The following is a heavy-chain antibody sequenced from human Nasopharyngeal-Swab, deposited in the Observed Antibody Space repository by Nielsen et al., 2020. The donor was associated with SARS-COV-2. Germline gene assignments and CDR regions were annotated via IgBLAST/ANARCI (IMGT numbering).Heavy chain of an antibody. D-gene: IGHD6-13*01. J-gene: IGHJ5*02. CDR2: IIPIFGTA. V-gene: IGHV1-69*13. CDR3: ARGSIAAAQNNNWFDP. Sequence: SVKDSCKASGGTFSSYDNSWGGQDPGQGVEGRGGIIPIFGTANYAQKFQGRVTITADESTSTAYMELSSLRSEDTAVYYCARGSIAAAQNNNWFDPWGQGTLVTVSS. CDR1: GGTFSSYD.